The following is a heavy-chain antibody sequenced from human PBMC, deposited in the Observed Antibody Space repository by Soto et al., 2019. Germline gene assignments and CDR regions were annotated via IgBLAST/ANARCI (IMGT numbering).Heavy chain of an antibody. Sequence: EVQLVDSGGGLVQPGGSLRLSCVASGFHFSSYWMSWVRQAPGKGLEWVANIKEDGSDKYYVDSVKGRFTVSRDNAKNSLYLQMNRLRVEDTAGYSCVVVSLAGSWGQGTLVTVSS. J-gene: IGHJ5*02. D-gene: IGHD6-19*01. CDR1: GFHFSSYW. CDR2: IKEDGSDK. CDR3: VVVSLAGS. V-gene: IGHV3-7*01.